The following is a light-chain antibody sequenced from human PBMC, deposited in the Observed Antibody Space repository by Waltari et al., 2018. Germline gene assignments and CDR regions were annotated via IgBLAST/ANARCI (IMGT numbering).Light chain of an antibody. J-gene: IGKJ4*01. CDR1: QGISSY. CDR2: GAS. V-gene: IGKV1-9*01. Sequence: DIQLTQSPSFLSASVGDRVTITCRASQGISSYLAWYQQKPGKAPKLLIYGASTLQSGVPSRCSGSGSGTEFTLTISSLQPEDFATYYCQQLDGYPLTFGGGTKVEIK. CDR3: QQLDGYPLT.